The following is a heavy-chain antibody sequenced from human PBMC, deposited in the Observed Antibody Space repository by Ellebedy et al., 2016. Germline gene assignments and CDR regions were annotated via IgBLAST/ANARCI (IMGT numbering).Heavy chain of an antibody. J-gene: IGHJ4*02. Sequence: GGSLRLSCRYSGDSLTVYWIGWVRQMPGKGLEWMGPIYAGDSDPKYSPSFQGQVTFSVDRSINTAYLQWTNLKAADSATYYCAHGGAGSGTTSLFYWGQGTLVTVSS. D-gene: IGHD5-12*01. CDR2: IYAGDSDP. V-gene: IGHV5-51*01. CDR3: AHGGAGSGTTSLFY. CDR1: GDSLTVYW.